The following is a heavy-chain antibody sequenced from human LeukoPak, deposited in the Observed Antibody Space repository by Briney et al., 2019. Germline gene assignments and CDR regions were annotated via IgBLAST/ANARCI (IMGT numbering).Heavy chain of an antibody. J-gene: IGHJ6*03. CDR1: GFTFSDYN. D-gene: IGHD2-15*01. CDR3: ARVLRYCSGGNCYSGGLGYMDA. CDR2: ISRSGSTK. Sequence: GGSLRLSCAASGFTFSDYNMRWIRQAPGKGLEWVSSISRSGSTKYYADSVKGRFTISRDNAKNSLFLQMNSLRAEDTAVYYCARVLRYCSGGNCYSGGLGYMDAWGKGTTVTISS. V-gene: IGHV3-11*01.